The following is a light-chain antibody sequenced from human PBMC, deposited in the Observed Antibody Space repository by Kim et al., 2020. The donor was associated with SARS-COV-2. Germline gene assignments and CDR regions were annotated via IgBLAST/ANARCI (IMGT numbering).Light chain of an antibody. CDR2: RAS. J-gene: IGKJ4*01. CDR3: QHYDAYPLT. CDR1: QSILIY. Sequence: DIQMTQSPSTLSTSVGDRVTITCRASQSILIYLAWYQQKPGKAPKLLIYRASRLETGVPSRFSGSGSGTEFTLTISSLQPDDSAIYYCQHYDAYPLTFGGGTKVDIK. V-gene: IGKV1-5*03.